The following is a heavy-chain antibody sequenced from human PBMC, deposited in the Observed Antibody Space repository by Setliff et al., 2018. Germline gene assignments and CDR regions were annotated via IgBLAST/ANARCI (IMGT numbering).Heavy chain of an antibody. CDR3: ARAPNDLGVDWLFNNYFDY. CDR2: VYYTGRT. V-gene: IGHV4-39*02. Sequence: SETLSLTCNVSGGSVSSGYYYWDWIRQPPGKGLEWIGTVYYTGRTYYNPSLKSRVTIAVDAPDNHFSLKLRSVTAADTAVYYCARAPNDLGVDWLFNNYFDYWGRGTLVTVS. CDR1: GGSVSSGYYY. D-gene: IGHD3-9*01. J-gene: IGHJ4*01.